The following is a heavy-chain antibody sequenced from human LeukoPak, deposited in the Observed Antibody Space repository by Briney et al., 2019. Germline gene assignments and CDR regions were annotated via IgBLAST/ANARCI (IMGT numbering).Heavy chain of an antibody. Sequence: SVKVSCKASGGTFSSYAISWVRQAPGQGLEWMGRIIPILGIANYAQKFQGRVTITADKSTSTAYMELCSLRSEDTAVYYCARAVRDDAFDIWGQGTMVTVSS. J-gene: IGHJ3*02. D-gene: IGHD3-10*01. CDR3: ARAVRDDAFDI. CDR1: GGTFSSYA. V-gene: IGHV1-69*04. CDR2: IIPILGIA.